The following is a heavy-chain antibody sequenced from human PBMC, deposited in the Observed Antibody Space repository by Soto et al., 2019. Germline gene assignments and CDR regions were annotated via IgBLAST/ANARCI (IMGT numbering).Heavy chain of an antibody. CDR2: ISSSSTSI. V-gene: IGHV3-21*01. J-gene: IGHJ4*02. Sequence: SLKISCAASGFTFSRHSMNWVRQAPGKGLEWVASISSSSTSIYYADSVKGRFTISRDNAKNSLYLQMNSLRAEDTAVYYCARSSSKNADYWGQGTLVTVSS. CDR1: GFTFSRHS. CDR3: ARSSSKNADY. D-gene: IGHD6-13*01.